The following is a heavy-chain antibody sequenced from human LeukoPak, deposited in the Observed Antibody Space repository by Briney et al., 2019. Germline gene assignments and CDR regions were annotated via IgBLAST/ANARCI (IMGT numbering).Heavy chain of an antibody. CDR1: RFTFSSYS. J-gene: IGHJ4*02. Sequence: EGSLRLSCAASRFTFSSYSMNWVRQAPGKGLEWVSSFSGSGGSTYYADSVKGRFTISRDNSKNTLYLQMISLRAEDTAVYYCAKSGYNRFDYWGQGTLVTVSS. V-gene: IGHV3-23*01. D-gene: IGHD5-24*01. CDR2: FSGSGGST. CDR3: AKSGYNRFDY.